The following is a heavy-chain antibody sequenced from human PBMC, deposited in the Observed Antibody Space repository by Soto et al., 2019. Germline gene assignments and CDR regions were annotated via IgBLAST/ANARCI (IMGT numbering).Heavy chain of an antibody. V-gene: IGHV3-66*01. D-gene: IGHD3-10*01. CDR3: ARFGGEILESYYYYYMDV. Sequence: EVQLVESGGGLVQPGGSLRLSCAASGFTVSSNYMSWVRQAPGKGLEWVSVIYSGGSTYYADSVKGRFTISRDNSKNTLYLQMNNLRSEDTAVYYCARFGGEILESYYYYYMDVWGKGTTVTVSS. CDR1: GFTVSSNY. J-gene: IGHJ6*03. CDR2: IYSGGST.